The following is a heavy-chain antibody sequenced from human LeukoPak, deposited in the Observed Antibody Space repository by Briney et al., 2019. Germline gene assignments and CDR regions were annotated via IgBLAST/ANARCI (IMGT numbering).Heavy chain of an antibody. CDR3: ARDLPYYYGMDV. J-gene: IGHJ6*02. Sequence: SETLSLTCTVSGGSISSYHWSWIRQPPGKGLEWIGYIYYSGSTNYNPSLKSRVTISVDTSKNQFSLKLSSVTAADTAVYYCARDLPYYYGMDVWGQGTTVTVSS. CDR2: IYYSGST. V-gene: IGHV4-59*01. CDR1: GGSISSYH.